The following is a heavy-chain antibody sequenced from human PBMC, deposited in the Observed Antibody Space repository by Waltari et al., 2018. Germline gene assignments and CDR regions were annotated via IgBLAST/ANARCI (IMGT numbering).Heavy chain of an antibody. J-gene: IGHJ4*02. CDR1: GGPISSGSFY. CDR3: AREGGFSYRSEH. D-gene: IGHD3-10*01. V-gene: IGHV4-61*09. Sequence: QVQLHESGPGLVKPSQTLSLTCTVSGGPISSGSFYWSWIRQPAGKGLEWIGFIYTSGSTNYNPSLKSRVTISADTSKNQFSLKLTSVTAADTAVYYCAREGGFSYRSEHWGQGALVTVAS. CDR2: IYTSGST.